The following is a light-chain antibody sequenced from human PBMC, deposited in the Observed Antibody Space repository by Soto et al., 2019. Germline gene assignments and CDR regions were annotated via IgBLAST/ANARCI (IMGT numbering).Light chain of an antibody. CDR2: DAS. V-gene: IGKV3-11*01. Sequence: IVLTHSPATLSLSPWERATLSCRASQSVGYHLAWYQQKPGQAPRLLIYDASNRATGIPARFSGSGSGTDFTLTISSLEPEDFAVYYCQQRSNWETFGQGTKVDIK. CDR1: QSVGYH. J-gene: IGKJ1*01. CDR3: QQRSNWET.